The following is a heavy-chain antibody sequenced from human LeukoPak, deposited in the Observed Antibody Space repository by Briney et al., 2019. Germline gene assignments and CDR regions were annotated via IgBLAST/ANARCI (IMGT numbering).Heavy chain of an antibody. Sequence: PSETLSLTCTVSGGSLSSSSSYWGWIRQPPGKGLEWIGSIYYSGSTYYNPSLKSRVTISVDTSKNQFSLELSSVTAADTAVYYCARQGTTVTPLDYWGQGTLVTVSS. D-gene: IGHD4-17*01. CDR3: ARQGTTVTPLDY. CDR2: IYYSGST. V-gene: IGHV4-39*01. J-gene: IGHJ4*02. CDR1: GGSLSSSSSY.